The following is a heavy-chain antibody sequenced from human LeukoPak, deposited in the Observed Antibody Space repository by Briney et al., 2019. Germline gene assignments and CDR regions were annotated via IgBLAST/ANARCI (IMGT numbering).Heavy chain of an antibody. J-gene: IGHJ4*02. CDR1: GFTFSNYA. CDR2: ISGSGGST. V-gene: IGHV3-23*01. Sequence: GGSLRLSCAAYGFTFSNYAMSWVRQAPGKGLEWVSAISGSGGSTYYADSVKGRFTISRDNSKNTLYLQMNSLRAEDTAVYYCAKASGIAAAGVYFDYWGQGTLVTVSS. CDR3: AKASGIAAAGVYFDY. D-gene: IGHD6-13*01.